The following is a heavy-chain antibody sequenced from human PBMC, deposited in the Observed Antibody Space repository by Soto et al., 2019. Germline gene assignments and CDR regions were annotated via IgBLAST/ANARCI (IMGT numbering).Heavy chain of an antibody. CDR3: VKDFRVGYDWTHD. CDR1: GFIFSNYA. V-gene: IGHV3-23*01. CDR2: IRGSGCPT. J-gene: IGHJ4*02. Sequence: DVQLLESGGDLVQPGGSLRLSCAASGFIFSNYAMSWVRQAPGKGLEWVSLIRGSGCPTNYAVSVKGRFTVSRDNSKNILLLQMNSLRAEDTAVYYCVKDFRVGYDWTHDWGQGTLVTVSS. D-gene: IGHD5-12*01.